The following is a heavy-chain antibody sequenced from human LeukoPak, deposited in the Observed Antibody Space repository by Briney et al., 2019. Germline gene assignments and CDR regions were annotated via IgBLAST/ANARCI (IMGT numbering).Heavy chain of an antibody. CDR2: INTSGTT. CDR1: GASISSGSNS. D-gene: IGHD3-10*01. Sequence: SETLSLTCTVSGASISSGSNSWGWIRQPAGKGLEWIGRINTSGTTNYNPSLKSRVTMSIDTSKNQFSLKLSSVTAADTAVYYCARARDVLLWFGELGGWFDPWGRGTLVTVSS. CDR3: ARARDVLLWFGELGGWFDP. J-gene: IGHJ5*02. V-gene: IGHV4-61*02.